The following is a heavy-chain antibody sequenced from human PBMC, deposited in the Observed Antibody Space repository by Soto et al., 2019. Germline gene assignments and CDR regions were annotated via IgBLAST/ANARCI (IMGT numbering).Heavy chain of an antibody. Sequence: SETLSLTCTVSGGSISSHYWNWIRQPPGKGLEWIGNIHYSGNTNYNPSLKSRVTISVDTSKNQFSLKLSSVTAADTAVYYCGREFYDSSGYYRIAAFDIWGQGTMVTVSS. CDR3: GREFYDSSGYYRIAAFDI. CDR2: IHYSGNT. CDR1: GGSISSHY. D-gene: IGHD3-22*01. J-gene: IGHJ3*02. V-gene: IGHV4-59*11.